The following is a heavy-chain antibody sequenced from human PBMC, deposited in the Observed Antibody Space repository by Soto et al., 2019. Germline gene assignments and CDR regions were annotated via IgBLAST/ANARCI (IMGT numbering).Heavy chain of an antibody. V-gene: IGHV3-33*01. CDR2: IWYDGSNK. CDR3: ARDYCSSTSCYYNHYYYGMDV. CDR1: GFTFSSYG. J-gene: IGHJ6*02. D-gene: IGHD2-2*01. Sequence: PGGSLRLSCAASGFTFSSYGMHWVRQAPGKGLEWVAVIWYDGSNKYYADSVKGRFTISRDNSKNTLYLQMNSLRAEDTAVYYCARDYCSSTSCYYNHYYYGMDVWGQGTTVTVSS.